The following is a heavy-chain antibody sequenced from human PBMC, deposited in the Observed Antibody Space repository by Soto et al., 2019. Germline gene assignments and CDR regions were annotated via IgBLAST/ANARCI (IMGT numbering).Heavy chain of an antibody. J-gene: IGHJ4*02. Sequence: GGSLRLSCAASGFTFSSYGMHWVRQAPGKGLEWVAVISYDGSNKYYADSVKGRFTISRDNSKNTLYLQMNSLRAEDTAVYYCAKSPKGGLLPYYFDYWGQGTLVTVSS. CDR2: ISYDGSNK. V-gene: IGHV3-30*18. D-gene: IGHD3-10*01. CDR3: AKSPKGGLLPYYFDY. CDR1: GFTFSSYG.